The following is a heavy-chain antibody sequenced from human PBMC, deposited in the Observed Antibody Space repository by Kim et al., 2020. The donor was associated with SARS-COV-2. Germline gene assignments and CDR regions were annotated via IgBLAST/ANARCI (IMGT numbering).Heavy chain of an antibody. J-gene: IGHJ4*01. CDR3: VKGKLYSDSGVEFDF. CDR1: GFTFSNYG. CDR2: ISYDGSKK. D-gene: IGHD4-17*01. Sequence: GGSLRLSCAASGFTFSNYGMHWVRQAPGKGLEWVAGISYDGSKKYHADSVKGRFTISRDSSKNTLYLLMDSLRTDDMAVYYCVKGKLYSDSGVEFDFWGQGILVAVSS. V-gene: IGHV3-30*18.